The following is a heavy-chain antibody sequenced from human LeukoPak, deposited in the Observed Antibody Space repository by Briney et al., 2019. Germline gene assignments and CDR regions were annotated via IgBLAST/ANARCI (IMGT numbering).Heavy chain of an antibody. CDR1: GGTLSSYA. Sequence: GASVKVSCKASGGTLSSYAISWVRQAPGQGLEWMGRIIPIFGIANYAQEFQGRVTITADKSTSTAYMELSSLRSEDTAVYYCARGEGDFWSGYYTYWGQGTLVTVSS. V-gene: IGHV1-69*04. J-gene: IGHJ4*02. CDR2: IIPIFGIA. CDR3: ARGEGDFWSGYYTY. D-gene: IGHD3-3*01.